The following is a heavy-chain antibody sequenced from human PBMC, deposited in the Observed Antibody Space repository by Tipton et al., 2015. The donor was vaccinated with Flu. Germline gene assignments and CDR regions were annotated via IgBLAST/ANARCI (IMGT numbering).Heavy chain of an antibody. CDR3: AKEPPGY. CDR1: GGSISGNY. CDR2: IYSNENT. V-gene: IGHV4-4*07. Sequence: TLSLTCTVSGGSISGNYWNWIRQPAGKGLEWIGRIYSNENTKYNPALQSRVTMSLDTSKNQFSLKMTSVTAADTAVYYCAKEPPGYWGQGTLVTVSS. J-gene: IGHJ4*02.